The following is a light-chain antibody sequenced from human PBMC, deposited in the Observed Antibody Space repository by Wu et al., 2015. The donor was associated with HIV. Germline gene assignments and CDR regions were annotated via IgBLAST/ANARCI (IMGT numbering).Light chain of an antibody. CDR2: AAS. V-gene: IGKV1-39*01. J-gene: IGKJ2*04. Sequence: DIQMTQSPSSLSASVGDRVSITCRASQSISSFLNWYQHQPGKAPKPLIYAASSLYSGVPSRFSGSGSGTDFTLTISSLQPEDFATYYCHQYYSYSWSFGQGTKLEIK. CDR3: HQYYSYSWS. CDR1: QSISSF.